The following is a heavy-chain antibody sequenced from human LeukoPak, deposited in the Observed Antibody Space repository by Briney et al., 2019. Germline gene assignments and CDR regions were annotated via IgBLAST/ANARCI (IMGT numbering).Heavy chain of an antibody. CDR3: ARAVVDGSSWMLYYFDY. D-gene: IGHD6-13*01. Sequence: KPSETLSLTCTVSGGSISSYYWSWIRQPPGKGLEWIGYIYYSGSTNYNPSLKSRVTISVDTSKNQFSLKLSSVTAADTAVYYCARAVVDGSSWMLYYFDYWGQGTLVTVSS. V-gene: IGHV4-59*01. J-gene: IGHJ4*02. CDR1: GGSISSYY. CDR2: IYYSGST.